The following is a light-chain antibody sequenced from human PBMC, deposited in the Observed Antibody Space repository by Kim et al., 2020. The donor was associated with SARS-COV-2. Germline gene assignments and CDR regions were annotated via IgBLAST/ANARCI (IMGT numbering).Light chain of an antibody. Sequence: EIVMTQSPATLSVSPGERATLSCRASQSLSSNLAWYQQKPGQAPRLLIYGASTRATGIPARFSGSGSGTDFTLTISSLQSEDFAVYYCQQYNNWPYTFGQGTKLEI. J-gene: IGKJ2*01. CDR1: QSLSSN. V-gene: IGKV3-15*01. CDR2: GAS. CDR3: QQYNNWPYT.